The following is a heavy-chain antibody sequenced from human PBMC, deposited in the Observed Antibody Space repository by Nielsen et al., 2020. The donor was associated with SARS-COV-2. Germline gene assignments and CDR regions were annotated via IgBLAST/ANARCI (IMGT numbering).Heavy chain of an antibody. J-gene: IGHJ4*02. CDR3: ARGNFKINLVVVVMTSASMYLDS. CDR2: IDPSGRT. CDR1: GGSFNGFH. V-gene: IGHV4-34*01. D-gene: IGHD3-22*01. Sequence: SETLSLTCAVYGGSFNGFHWSWVRQRPGKGLEWIGEIDPSGRTSYSPSLRSRLTISADTSKSQFSLKLSSVTAADTAVYYCARGNFKINLVVVVMTSASMYLDSWGQGTRVTVSP.